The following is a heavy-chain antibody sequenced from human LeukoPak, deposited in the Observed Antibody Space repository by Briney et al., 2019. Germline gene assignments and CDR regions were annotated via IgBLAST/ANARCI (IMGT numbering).Heavy chain of an antibody. CDR2: ISSGGRNK. D-gene: IGHD3-16*01. CDR1: GFSFSYYA. CDR3: AREGTRTGEHWFDP. Sequence: GGSLRLSCAASGFSFSYYAMYWVRQAPGKGLDWVTFISSGGRNKYYADSVRGRFTISRDNSKNTLYLQMNSLRAEDTAVYYCAREGTRTGEHWFDPWGQGTLVTVSS. J-gene: IGHJ5*02. V-gene: IGHV3-30*04.